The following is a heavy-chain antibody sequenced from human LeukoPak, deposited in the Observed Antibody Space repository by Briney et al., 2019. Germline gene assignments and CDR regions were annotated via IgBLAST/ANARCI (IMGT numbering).Heavy chain of an antibody. V-gene: IGHV1-69*06. CDR1: GGTFSSYA. Sequence: SVKVSCKASGGTFSSYAISRVRQAPGQGLEWMGGIIPIFGTANYAQKFQGRVTITADKSTSTAYMELSSLRSEDTAVYYCARGGDSGAFDIWGQGTMVTVSS. CDR2: IIPIFGTA. D-gene: IGHD2-21*02. CDR3: ARGGDSGAFDI. J-gene: IGHJ3*02.